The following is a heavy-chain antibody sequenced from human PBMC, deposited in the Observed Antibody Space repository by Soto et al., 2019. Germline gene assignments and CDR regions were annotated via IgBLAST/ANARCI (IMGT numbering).Heavy chain of an antibody. D-gene: IGHD2-21*02. V-gene: IGHV4-30-4*08. CDR3: AREDDGGDRDYYGLDV. CDR2: IHYTGSI. CDR1: GGSISSEYFH. J-gene: IGHJ6*02. Sequence: SETLSLTCAVSGGSISSEYFHWTWIRQSPGKGLEWIGYIHYTGSIMYNPSFKSRLTMAVDTTKNQFSLQLTSVTAADTAVYFCAREDDGGDRDYYGLDVWGQGTTVTSP.